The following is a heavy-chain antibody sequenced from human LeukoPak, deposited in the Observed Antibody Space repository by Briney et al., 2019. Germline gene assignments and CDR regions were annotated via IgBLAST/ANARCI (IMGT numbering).Heavy chain of an antibody. CDR2: IKQDGGEK. J-gene: IGHJ3*01. CDR1: GFTFSNYW. CDR3: ATCFNGADVGFDF. Sequence: PGGSLRLSCAASGFTFSNYWMSWVRQAPGKGLEWVANIKQDGGEKYYVDSVKGRFTISGDIAKNSLYLEINGLRVEDTAVYYCATCFNGADVGFDFWGQGTMVTVSS. D-gene: IGHD2-8*01. V-gene: IGHV3-7*01.